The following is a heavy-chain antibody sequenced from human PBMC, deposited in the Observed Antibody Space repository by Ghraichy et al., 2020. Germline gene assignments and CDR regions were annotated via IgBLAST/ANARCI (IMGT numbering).Heavy chain of an antibody. CDR3: GRDSRYNWNDVSGSCAFDI. CDR2: IYYSGST. CDR1: GGSISSGGYY. J-gene: IGHJ3*02. Sequence: TLSLTCTVSGGSISSGGYYWSWIRQHPGKGLEWIGYIYYSGSTYYNPSLKSRVTISVDTSKNQFSLKLSSVTAADTAVYYCGRDSRYNWNDVSGSCAFDIWGQGTMVTVSS. D-gene: IGHD1-20*01. V-gene: IGHV4-31*03.